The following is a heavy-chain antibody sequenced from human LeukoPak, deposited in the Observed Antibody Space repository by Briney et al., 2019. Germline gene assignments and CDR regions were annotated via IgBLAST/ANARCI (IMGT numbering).Heavy chain of an antibody. V-gene: IGHV3-7*01. CDR1: GFAFSDFW. Sequence: GVSLRLSCAASGFAFSDFWMSWVRQAPGKGLEWVANIRHDGNAKNYVPSVRGRFTISRDNAKNSLYLQMNSLTVEDTAVYYCATSHDSAGNDWGQGTLVTVSS. CDR3: ATSHDSAGND. CDR2: IRHDGNAK. D-gene: IGHD2-15*01. J-gene: IGHJ4*02.